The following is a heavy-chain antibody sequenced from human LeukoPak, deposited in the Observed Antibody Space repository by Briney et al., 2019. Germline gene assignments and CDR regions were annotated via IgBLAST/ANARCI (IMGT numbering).Heavy chain of an antibody. CDR2: IKQDGSEK. CDR1: GFTFSSYW. D-gene: IGHD3-9*01. CDR3: ARDLRYFDWPLDAFDI. V-gene: IGHV3-7*01. Sequence: GGSLRLSCAASGFTFSSYWMSWVRQAPGKGLEWVANIKQDGSEKYYVDSVKGRFTISRDNAKNSLYLQMNSLRAEDKAVYYCARDLRYFDWPLDAFDIWGQGTMVTVSS. J-gene: IGHJ3*02.